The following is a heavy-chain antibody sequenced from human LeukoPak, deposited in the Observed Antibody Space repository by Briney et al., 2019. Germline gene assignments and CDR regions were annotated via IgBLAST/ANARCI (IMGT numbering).Heavy chain of an antibody. V-gene: IGHV4-34*01. CDR2: VNHRGST. CDR3: ATYSTGFDI. Sequence: SETLSLTCAVYGGSFSDYYWTWIRQPPGKGLEWIGEVNHRGSTHYNPSLKSRVTISVDTSKKQFSLKLSSVTAADTAVYYCATYSTGFDIWGQGTVVTVSS. J-gene: IGHJ3*02. CDR1: GGSFSDYY. D-gene: IGHD6-19*01.